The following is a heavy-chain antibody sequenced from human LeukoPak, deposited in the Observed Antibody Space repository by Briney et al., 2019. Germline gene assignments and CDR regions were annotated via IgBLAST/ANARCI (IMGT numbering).Heavy chain of an antibody. V-gene: IGHV4-4*02. CDR1: GGSVSSPTW. CDR2: IYHSGST. CDR3: ARHSSGWYDY. Sequence: SETLSLTCAVSGGSVSSPTWWTWVRQPPGKGLERIGEIYHSGSTNYSPSLKSRVTLSIDKSKNQFSLKVKTVTAADTAVYYCARHSSGWYDYWGQGTLVTVSS. D-gene: IGHD6-19*01. J-gene: IGHJ4*02.